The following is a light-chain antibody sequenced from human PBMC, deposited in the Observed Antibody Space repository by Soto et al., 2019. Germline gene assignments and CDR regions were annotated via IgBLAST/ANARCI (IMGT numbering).Light chain of an antibody. J-gene: IGLJ1*01. CDR2: DVN. V-gene: IGLV2-14*03. CDR1: TSDIGGYNS. Sequence: QSALTQPASVSGSPGQSITISCTGTTSDIGGYNSVPWYQQHPGKAPKLIIYDVNNRPSGVSNRFSASMSADTASTASLIISGLQAEDEADYYCCSYTTSTTYVFGSGTKLTVL. CDR3: CSYTTSTTYV.